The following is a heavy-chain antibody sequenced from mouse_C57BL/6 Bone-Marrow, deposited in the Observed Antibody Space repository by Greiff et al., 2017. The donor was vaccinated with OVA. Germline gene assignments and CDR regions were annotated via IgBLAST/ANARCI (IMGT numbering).Heavy chain of an antibody. J-gene: IGHJ3*01. V-gene: IGHV5-4*01. CDR3: ASEFAY. Sequence: EVQLQESGGGLVKPGGSLKLSCAASGFTFSSYAMSWVRQTPEKRLEWVATISDGGSYTYYPDNVKGRFTISRDNAKNNLYLQMSHLKSEDTAMYYCASEFAYWGQGTLVTVSA. CDR2: ISDGGSYT. CDR1: GFTFSSYA.